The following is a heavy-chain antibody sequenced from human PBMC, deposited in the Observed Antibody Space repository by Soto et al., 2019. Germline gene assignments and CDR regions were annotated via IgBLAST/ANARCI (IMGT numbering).Heavy chain of an antibody. Sequence: EVQLLDSGGGLVQPGGSLRLSCAASAFTFSSYSMTWVRQAPGKGLEWVSGISGSGGSTWYADSVKGRFTISRDNSKNTLYMQMDRLRVEDTALYYCAKLMIGVGANSAFDFWGLGTMVTVSS. J-gene: IGHJ3*01. CDR3: AKLMIGVGANSAFDF. V-gene: IGHV3-23*01. D-gene: IGHD1-26*01. CDR1: AFTFSSYS. CDR2: ISGSGGST.